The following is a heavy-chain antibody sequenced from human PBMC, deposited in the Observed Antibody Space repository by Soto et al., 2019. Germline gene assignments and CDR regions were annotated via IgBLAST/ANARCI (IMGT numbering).Heavy chain of an antibody. J-gene: IGHJ4*02. D-gene: IGHD5-12*01. Sequence: EVQLVESGGGLVQPRGSLRLSCVASGFTFSSYSMNWVRQAPGQGLEWVSYISSSSNVIYYADSVKGRFTISRDNAKNSLYLQMNSLRGEDTAVYYCTTSVGASGYEFYWGQGTLVTVSS. CDR1: GFTFSSYS. V-gene: IGHV3-48*01. CDR2: ISSSSNVI. CDR3: TTSVGASGYEFY.